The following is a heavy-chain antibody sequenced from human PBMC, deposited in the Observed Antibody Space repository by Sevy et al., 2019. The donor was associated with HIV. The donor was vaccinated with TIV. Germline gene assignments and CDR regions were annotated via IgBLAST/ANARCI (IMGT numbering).Heavy chain of an antibody. CDR2: IKQDGSER. V-gene: IGHV3-7*01. CDR1: GFTFTIYW. CDR3: ARMGGQGGYYFDY. J-gene: IGHJ4*02. D-gene: IGHD1-26*01. Sequence: GGSLRLSRTASGFTFTIYWMSWVRQAPGKGLEWGAYIKQDGSERSDVDSVKGRFTISRDNAKSSLYLQMNSLRDEDTAVYYCARMGGQGGYYFDYWGQGTLVTVSS.